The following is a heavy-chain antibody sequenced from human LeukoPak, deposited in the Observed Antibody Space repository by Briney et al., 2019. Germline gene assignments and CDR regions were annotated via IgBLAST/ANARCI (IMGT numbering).Heavy chain of an antibody. J-gene: IGHJ6*02. Sequence: GGSLRLSCAASGFTFSGSWMTWVRQAPGKGLEWVANIKPDGSEGYYVDSVKGRFTISRDNAKNSLYSQMNSLRAEDTAVYYCVKDIASVWGQGTTVTVSS. D-gene: IGHD2-15*01. V-gene: IGHV3-7*01. CDR3: VKDIASV. CDR1: GFTFSGSW. CDR2: IKPDGSEG.